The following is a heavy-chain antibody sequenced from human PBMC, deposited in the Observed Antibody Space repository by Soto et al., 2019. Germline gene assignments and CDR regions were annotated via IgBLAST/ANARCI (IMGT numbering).Heavy chain of an antibody. CDR3: ARDEENSGPTG. J-gene: IGHJ4*02. CDR2: IIPILGIA. D-gene: IGHD5-12*01. Sequence: QVQLVQSGAEVKKPGSSVKVSCKASGGTFSSYTISWVRQAPGQGLEWMGRIIPILGIANYAQKFQGRVTITADKSTSTAYMELSSLRSEDTAVYYGARDEENSGPTGWGQGTLVTVSS. CDR1: GGTFSSYT. V-gene: IGHV1-69*08.